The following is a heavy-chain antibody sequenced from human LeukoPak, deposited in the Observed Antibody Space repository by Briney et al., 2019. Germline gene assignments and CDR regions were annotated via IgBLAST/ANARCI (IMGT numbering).Heavy chain of an antibody. CDR2: INHSGST. CDR3: ARGMSKSLATSFDY. Sequence: SETLSLTCAVYGGSFSGYYWSWIRQPPGKGLEWIGEINHSGSTNYNPSLKSRVTISVDTSKNQFSLKLSSVTAADTAVYYCARGMSKSLATSFDYWGQGTLVTVSS. V-gene: IGHV4-34*01. CDR1: GGSFSGYY. J-gene: IGHJ4*02. D-gene: IGHD5/OR15-5a*01.